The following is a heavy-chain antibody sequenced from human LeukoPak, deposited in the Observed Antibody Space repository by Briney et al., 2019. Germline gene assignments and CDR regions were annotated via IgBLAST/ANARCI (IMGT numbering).Heavy chain of an antibody. V-gene: IGHV1-3*01. CDR3: ARDLIRLGELSPLDY. CDR1: GYIFTSYA. Sequence: ASVKVSCKASGYIFTSYAIHWVRQAPGQTIEWVGWANVANGNTKYSQKLQGRVTMTTDTSTSTAYMELRSLRSDDTAVYYCARDLIRLGELSPLDYWGQGTLVTVSS. J-gene: IGHJ4*02. D-gene: IGHD3-16*02. CDR2: ANVANGNT.